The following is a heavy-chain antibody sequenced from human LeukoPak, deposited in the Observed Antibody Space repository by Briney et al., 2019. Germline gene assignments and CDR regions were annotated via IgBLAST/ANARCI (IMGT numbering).Heavy chain of an antibody. CDR3: ARLSGPFFGLVPLFGLGV. CDR2: IYHNGNT. V-gene: IGHV4-30-2*01. J-gene: IGHJ6*01. CDR1: GGSISSGGYY. Sequence: SETLSLTCTVSGGSISSGGYYWSWIRQHPGKGLEWIGYIYHNGNTYYSPSLKSRVTISVDRSKNQLSLKLSSVTAADTAMCFWARLSGPFFGLVPLFGLGVWGQRATGTGSS. D-gene: IGHD3-3*01.